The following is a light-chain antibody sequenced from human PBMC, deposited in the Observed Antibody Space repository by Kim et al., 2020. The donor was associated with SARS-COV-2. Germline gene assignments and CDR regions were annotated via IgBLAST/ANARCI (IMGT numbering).Light chain of an antibody. Sequence: APGKTATIPCGGADIGRKSVHWYQQKAGQAPILVISYDNGRPSGIPERFSGSKSGNTATLTISRVEAGDEADYYCQVWDGASDHWVFGGGTKLTAL. CDR3: QVWDGASDHWV. V-gene: IGLV3-21*04. J-gene: IGLJ3*02. CDR2: YDN. CDR1: DIGRKS.